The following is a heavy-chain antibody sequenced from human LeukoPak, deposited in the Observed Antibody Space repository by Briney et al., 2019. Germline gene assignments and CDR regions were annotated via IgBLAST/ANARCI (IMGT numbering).Heavy chain of an antibody. Sequence: GGSLRLSCAASGFTFSSYEMTWVRQAPGKGLEWVSYISSSGSTIYYADSVKGRFTISRDNAKNSLYLQINSLRAEDTAVYYCARDLGYGMDVWGQGTTVTVSS. CDR3: ARDLGYGMDV. CDR1: GFTFSSYE. V-gene: IGHV3-48*03. CDR2: ISSSGSTI. J-gene: IGHJ6*02.